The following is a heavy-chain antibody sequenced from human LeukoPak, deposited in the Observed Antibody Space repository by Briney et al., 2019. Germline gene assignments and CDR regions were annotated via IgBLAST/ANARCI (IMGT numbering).Heavy chain of an antibody. J-gene: IGHJ4*02. V-gene: IGHV3-30-3*01. CDR3: AREFRGYFDY. CDR2: ISYDGSNK. Sequence: GGSLRLSCAASGFTFSSYTMSWVRQAPGKGLEWVAVISYDGSNKYYADSVKGRFTISRDNSKNTLYLQMNSLRAEDTAVYYCAREFRGYFDYWGQGTLVTVSS. CDR1: GFTFSSYT.